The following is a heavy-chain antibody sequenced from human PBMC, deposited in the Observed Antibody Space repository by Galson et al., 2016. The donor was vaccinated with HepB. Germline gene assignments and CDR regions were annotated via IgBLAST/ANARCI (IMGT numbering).Heavy chain of an antibody. CDR1: GFTFSNYA. CDR3: ARGHGDYFPANYFNY. Sequence: SLRLSCAASGFTFSNYATAWVRLPPGKGLEWVSTIRGGGDATYSADSVTGRFTISRDNSRRTLYLHLSSLRAEDTALYYCARGHGDYFPANYFNYWGQGTLVTVSS. V-gene: IGHV3-23*01. J-gene: IGHJ4*02. CDR2: IRGGGDAT. D-gene: IGHD4-17*01.